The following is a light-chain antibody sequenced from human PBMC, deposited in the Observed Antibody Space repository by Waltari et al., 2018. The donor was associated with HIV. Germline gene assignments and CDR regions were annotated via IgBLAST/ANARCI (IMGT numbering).Light chain of an antibody. Sequence: QSALTQPPSASGSPGQSVTISCTGTSSDVGAYNYVSWFQQHPGKAPKLMIYDVTKRPSRVPDRFSGSKSGTSASLAISGLQSEDEADYYCATWDDTLNGVIFGGGTKLTVL. CDR3: ATWDDTLNGVI. CDR2: DVT. CDR1: SSDVGAYNY. J-gene: IGLJ2*01. V-gene: IGLV2-8*01.